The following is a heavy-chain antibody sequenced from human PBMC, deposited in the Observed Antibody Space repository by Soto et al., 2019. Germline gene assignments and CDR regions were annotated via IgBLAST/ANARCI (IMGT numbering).Heavy chain of an antibody. Sequence: GASGKVSCKASGGTFSSYTISWVRQAPGQGLEWMGRIIPILGIANYAQKFQGRVTITADKSTSTAYMELSSLRSEDTAVYYCAREAGGYDPTFFDLWGRGTLVTVSS. D-gene: IGHD5-12*01. CDR1: GGTFSSYT. CDR3: AREAGGYDPTFFDL. J-gene: IGHJ2*01. V-gene: IGHV1-69*04. CDR2: IIPILGIA.